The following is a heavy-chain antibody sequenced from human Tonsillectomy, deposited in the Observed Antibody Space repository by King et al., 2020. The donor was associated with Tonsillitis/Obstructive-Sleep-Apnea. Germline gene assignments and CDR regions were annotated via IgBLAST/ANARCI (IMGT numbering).Heavy chain of an antibody. J-gene: IGHJ4*02. D-gene: IGHD1-26*01. CDR3: ARIMYSGSHEPAGIDIGYFYQ. CDR1: GGSISSGGYY. Sequence: VQLQESGPGLVKPSQTLSLTCTVSGGSISSGGYYGSWIRQHPGKGLEWIGYSYYSGSTYYNPSLKSRVTISVDTSKNHFSLKLGSVIAADTAVNYCARIMYSGSHEPAGIDIGYFYQWGQGTPVTVSP. CDR2: SYYSGST. V-gene: IGHV4-31*03.